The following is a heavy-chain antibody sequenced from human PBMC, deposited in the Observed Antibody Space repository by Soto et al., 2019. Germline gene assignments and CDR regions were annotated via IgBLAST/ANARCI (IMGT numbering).Heavy chain of an antibody. V-gene: IGHV3-48*02. Sequence: GGSLRLSCAASGFTLSSYSMNWVRQAPGKGLDWVSYISRTSSAIYYADSVKGRSTISRDNANNSLFLQMNSLRDEDTAVYYCARDGGYSGYDIDYWGQGTLVTVSS. CDR3: ARDGGYSGYDIDY. CDR2: ISRTSSAI. J-gene: IGHJ4*02. D-gene: IGHD5-12*01. CDR1: GFTLSSYS.